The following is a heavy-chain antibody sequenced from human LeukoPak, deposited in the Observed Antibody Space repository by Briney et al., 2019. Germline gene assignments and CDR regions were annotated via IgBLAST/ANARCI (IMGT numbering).Heavy chain of an antibody. D-gene: IGHD3-10*01. J-gene: IGHJ4*02. V-gene: IGHV3-30*04. Sequence: GGSLRLSCAASGFTFSSYAMHWVRQAPGKGLEWVAVISYDGSNKKYGDSVKGRFTISRDNSKNTLYLQMNSLRAEDTAVYCCVKTMVRGPSGNFDYWGQGTLVTVSS. CDR1: GFTFSSYA. CDR3: VKTMVRGPSGNFDY. CDR2: ISYDGSNK.